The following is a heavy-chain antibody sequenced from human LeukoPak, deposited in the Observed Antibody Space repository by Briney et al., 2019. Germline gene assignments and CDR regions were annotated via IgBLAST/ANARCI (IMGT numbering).Heavy chain of an antibody. V-gene: IGHV4-30-2*02. Sequence: SQTLSLTCAVSGGSISSGGYSWSWIRQPPGKGLEWIGYIYHSGSTYYNPSLKSRVTILVDTSKNQFSMNLNSVTAADTAMYYCARRGDGYPYYFDYWGQGILVTVSS. CDR3: ARRGDGYPYYFDY. CDR1: GGSISSGGYS. D-gene: IGHD2-21*02. CDR2: IYHSGST. J-gene: IGHJ4*02.